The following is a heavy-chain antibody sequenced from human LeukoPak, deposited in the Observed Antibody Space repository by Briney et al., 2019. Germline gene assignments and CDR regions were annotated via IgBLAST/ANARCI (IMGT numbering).Heavy chain of an antibody. V-gene: IGHV1-69*13. D-gene: IGHD5-18*01. CDR3: ASARTSTGYSYGYYFDY. CDR2: IIPIFGTA. CDR1: GGTFSSYA. Sequence: ASVKFSCKASGGTFSSYAISWVRQAPGQGLEWMGGIIPIFGTANYAQKFQGRVTITADESTSTAYMELSSLRSEDTAVYYCASARTSTGYSYGYYFDYWGQGTLVTVSS. J-gene: IGHJ4*02.